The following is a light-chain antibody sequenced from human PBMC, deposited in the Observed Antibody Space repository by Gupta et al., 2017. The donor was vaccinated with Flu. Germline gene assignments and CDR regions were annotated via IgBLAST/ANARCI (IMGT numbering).Light chain of an antibody. V-gene: IGLV1-51*01. CDR3: ATWDGALSAVV. CDR1: SSNIGTNY. J-gene: IGLJ2*01. CDR2: DNY. Sequence: QSVLTQPPSVSAAPGQKVSISCSGTSSNIGTNYVSWYHHLPGAAPKLLIYDNYQRPFGISDRFSGSKSGTSAALAISGLQSGDEADYYCATWDGALSAVVFGGGTKVTVL.